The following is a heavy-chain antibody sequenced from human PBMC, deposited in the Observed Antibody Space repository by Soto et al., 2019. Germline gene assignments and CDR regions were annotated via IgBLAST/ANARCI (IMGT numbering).Heavy chain of an antibody. J-gene: IGHJ6*02. CDR2: IKSKTDGGTT. V-gene: IGHV3-15*07. D-gene: IGHD3-16*02. Sequence: GSLRLSCAASGFTFSNAWMNWVRQAPGKGLEWVGRIKSKTDGGTTDYAAPVKGRFTISRDDSKNTLYLQMNSLKTEDTAVYYCTTRLYDYVWGSYPTQDYYYYGMDVWGQGTTVTVSS. CDR3: TTRLYDYVWGSYPTQDYYYYGMDV. CDR1: GFTFSNAW.